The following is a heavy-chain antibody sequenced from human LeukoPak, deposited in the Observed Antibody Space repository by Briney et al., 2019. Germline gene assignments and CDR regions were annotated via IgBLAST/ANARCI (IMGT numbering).Heavy chain of an antibody. CDR3: AKDFVRRAPYYDFWSGNIFDC. V-gene: IGHV3-23*01. Sequence: GGSLRLSCAASGFTFSSYAMSWVRQAPGKGLEWVSAISGSGGSTYYADSVKGRFTISRDNSKNTLYLQMNSLRAEDTAVYYCAKDFVRRAPYYDFWSGNIFDCWGQGTLVTVSS. J-gene: IGHJ4*02. CDR2: ISGSGGST. D-gene: IGHD3-3*01. CDR1: GFTFSSYA.